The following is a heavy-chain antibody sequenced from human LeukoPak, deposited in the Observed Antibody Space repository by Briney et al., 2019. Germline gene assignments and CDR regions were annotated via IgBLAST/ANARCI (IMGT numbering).Heavy chain of an antibody. D-gene: IGHD5-12*01. J-gene: IGHJ4*02. CDR1: GGSFSGYY. Sequence: SETLSLTCVVYGGSFSGYYWSWIRQPPGKGLEWIGEINHSGSTNYNPSLKSRVTISVDTSKNQFSLKLSSVTAADTAVYYCAREAWLRSYFDYWGQGTLVTVSS. CDR3: AREAWLRSYFDY. CDR2: INHSGST. V-gene: IGHV4-34*01.